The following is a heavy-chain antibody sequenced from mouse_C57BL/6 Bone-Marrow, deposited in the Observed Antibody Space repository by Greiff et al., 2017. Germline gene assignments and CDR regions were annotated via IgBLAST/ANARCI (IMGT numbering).Heavy chain of an antibody. CDR1: GYTFTSSG. Sequence: QVQLQQSGAELARPGASVKLSCKASGYTFTSSGISWVKQRTGQGLEWIGEIYPRSGNTYYNEKFKGKAKLTADKSSSTAYMELRSLTSEDSAGYFCARREWNYYGSSYDYWGQGTTLTVSS. V-gene: IGHV1-81*01. D-gene: IGHD1-1*01. CDR3: ARREWNYYGSSYDY. CDR2: IYPRSGNT. J-gene: IGHJ2*01.